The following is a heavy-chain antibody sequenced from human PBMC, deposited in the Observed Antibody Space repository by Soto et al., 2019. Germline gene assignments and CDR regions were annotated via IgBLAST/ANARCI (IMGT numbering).Heavy chain of an antibody. CDR2: IIPIFGTA. D-gene: IGHD1-7*01. Sequence: QVQLVQSGAEVKKPGSSVKVSCKASGGTFSSYAISWVRQAPGQGLEWMGGIIPIFGTANYAQKFQGRVTITADESTSTAYMELSSLRSEDTAVYYCAGYKGECNWNYVGWFDPWGQGTLVTVSS. V-gene: IGHV1-69*01. J-gene: IGHJ5*02. CDR3: AGYKGECNWNYVGWFDP. CDR1: GGTFSSYA.